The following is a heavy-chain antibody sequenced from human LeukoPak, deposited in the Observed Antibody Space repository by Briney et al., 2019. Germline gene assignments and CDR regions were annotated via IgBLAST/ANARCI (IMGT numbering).Heavy chain of an antibody. CDR3: ARGGYQLLNQ. J-gene: IGHJ4*02. Sequence: SVKVSCKASGVTFSSYAISWVRQAPGQGLEWMGGIIPIFGTANYAQKFQGRVTITADESTSTAYMELSSMRSEDTAVYYCARGGYQLLNQWGQGTLVTVSS. CDR1: GVTFSSYA. D-gene: IGHD2-2*01. CDR2: IIPIFGTA. V-gene: IGHV1-69*01.